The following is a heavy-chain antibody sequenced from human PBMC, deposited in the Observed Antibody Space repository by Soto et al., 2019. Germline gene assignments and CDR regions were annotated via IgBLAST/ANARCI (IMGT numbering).Heavy chain of an antibody. Sequence: GGSLRLSCAASGFTFSSYAMSWVRQAPGKGLEWVSAISGSGGSTYYADSVKGRFTISRDNSKNTLYLQMNSLRAEDTAVYYCEKDGYSSSWYVRYYFDYWGQGTLVNVSS. CDR3: EKDGYSSSWYVRYYFDY. CDR1: GFTFSSYA. J-gene: IGHJ4*02. V-gene: IGHV3-23*01. CDR2: ISGSGGST. D-gene: IGHD6-13*01.